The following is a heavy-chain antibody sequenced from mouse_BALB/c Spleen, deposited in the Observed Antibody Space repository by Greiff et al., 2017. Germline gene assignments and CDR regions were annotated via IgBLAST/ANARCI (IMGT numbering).Heavy chain of an antibody. CDR2: ISNLAYSI. V-gene: IGHV5-15*02. Sequence: EVMLVESGGGLVQPGGSRKLSCAASGFTFSDYGMAWVRQAPGKGPEWVAFISNLAYSIYYADTVTGRFTISRENAKNTLYLEMNSLRSEDTAMYYCARDCYGREDWYFDVWGAGTTVTVSS. J-gene: IGHJ1*01. CDR1: GFTFSDYG. D-gene: IGHD1-1*01. CDR3: ARDCYGREDWYFDV.